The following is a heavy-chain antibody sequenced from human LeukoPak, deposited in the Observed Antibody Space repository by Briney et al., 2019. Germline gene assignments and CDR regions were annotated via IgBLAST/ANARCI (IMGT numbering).Heavy chain of an antibody. Sequence: GGSLRLSCAASGFTFSSYWMHWVRQAPGKGLVCVSRIKSDGSGTSYEDSVKGRFTISRDNANNTLYLQMNSLRAEDTAVYYCVRDGSGSYPIDYWGQGTLVTVSS. CDR3: VRDGSGSYPIDY. V-gene: IGHV3-74*01. CDR2: IKSDGSGT. D-gene: IGHD3-10*01. CDR1: GFTFSSYW. J-gene: IGHJ4*02.